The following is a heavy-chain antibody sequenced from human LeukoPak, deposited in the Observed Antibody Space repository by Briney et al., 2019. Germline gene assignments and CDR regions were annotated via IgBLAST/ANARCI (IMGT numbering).Heavy chain of an antibody. J-gene: IGHJ4*02. D-gene: IGHD3-22*01. CDR1: GFTFSGSA. CDR2: IRSKANSYAT. V-gene: IGHV3-73*01. CDR3: TSRSRMIVFSY. Sequence: GGSLRLSCAASGFTFSGSAMHWVRQASGKGLEWVGRIRSKANSYATAYAASVKGRFTISRDDSKNTAYLQMNSLKTEDTAVYYCTSRSRMIVFSYWGQGTLVTVSS.